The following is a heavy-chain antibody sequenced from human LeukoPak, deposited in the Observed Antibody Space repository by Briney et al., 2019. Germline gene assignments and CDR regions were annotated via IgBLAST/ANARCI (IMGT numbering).Heavy chain of an antibody. CDR2: MSYDGNNK. J-gene: IGHJ4*02. CDR1: GFTFSSYA. V-gene: IGHV3-30-3*01. CDR3: ARDIESVRSSPGYYFDY. Sequence: GSLRLSCVVSGFTFSSYAMHWVRQAPGKGLEWAAVMSYDGNNKYYADSVKGRFTISRDNSKNTLYLQMNSLRAEDSAVYYCARDIESVRSSPGYYFDYWGQGTLVTVSS. D-gene: IGHD6-6*01.